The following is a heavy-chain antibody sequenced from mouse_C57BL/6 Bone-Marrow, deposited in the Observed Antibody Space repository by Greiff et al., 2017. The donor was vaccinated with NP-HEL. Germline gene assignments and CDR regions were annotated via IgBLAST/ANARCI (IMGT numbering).Heavy chain of an antibody. J-gene: IGHJ4*01. V-gene: IGHV1-69*01. D-gene: IGHD2-5*01. CDR3: ARMGSNRVYYAMDC. CDR1: GYTFTSYW. Sequence: QVQLQQPGAELVMPGASVKLSCKASGYTFTSYWMHWVKQRPGQGLEWIGEIDPSDSYTNYNQKFKGKSTLTVDKSSSTAYMQLSSLTSENSAVYYCARMGSNRVYYAMDCWGQGTSVTVSS. CDR2: IDPSDSYT.